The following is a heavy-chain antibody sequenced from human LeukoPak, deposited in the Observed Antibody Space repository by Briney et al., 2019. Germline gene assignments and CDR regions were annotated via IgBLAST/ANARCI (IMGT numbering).Heavy chain of an antibody. J-gene: IGHJ4*02. CDR3: ARDSSPRGYSYGDFDY. CDR1: GGSISSYY. Sequence: PSETLSLTCTVSGGSISSYYWSWIRQPPGKGLEWIGYIYYSGSTNYNPSLKSRVTISVDTSKNQFSLKLSSVTAADTTVYYCARDSSPRGYSYGDFDYWGQGTLVTVSS. CDR2: IYYSGST. V-gene: IGHV4-59*01. D-gene: IGHD5-18*01.